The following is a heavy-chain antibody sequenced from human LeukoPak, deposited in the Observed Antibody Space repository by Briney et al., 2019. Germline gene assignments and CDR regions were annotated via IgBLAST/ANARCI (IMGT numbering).Heavy chain of an antibody. CDR1: GYSIGNGYY. CDR3: AIKTRANRPLGSWFDP. CDR2: IYHSGNT. J-gene: IGHJ5*02. Sequence: PSETLSLTCTVSGYSIGNGYYWGWIRQPPGKGLEWIGSIYHSGNTFYNPSLKSRVTISVDTSKNQFSLNLASVTAADTAVYYWAIKTRANRPLGSWFDPWGQGTLVTVSS. V-gene: IGHV4-38-2*02. D-gene: IGHD3-16*01.